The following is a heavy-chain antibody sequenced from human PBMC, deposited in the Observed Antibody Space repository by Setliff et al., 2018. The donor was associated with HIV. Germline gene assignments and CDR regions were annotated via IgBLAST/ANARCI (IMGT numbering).Heavy chain of an antibody. CDR2: ISYTGTT. D-gene: IGHD3-22*01. CDR1: GGSISNYY. V-gene: IGHV4-59*01. CDR3: ARHVARFDYDTGGYYVSHFDY. Sequence: SETLSLTCTVSGGSISNYYWSWIRQPPGKGLEWIGYISYTGTTKYNPSLKGRVTISVDTSKNQFSVRLSSVSAADTAVYFCARHVARFDYDTGGYYVSHFDYWGQGTQVTVSS. J-gene: IGHJ4*02.